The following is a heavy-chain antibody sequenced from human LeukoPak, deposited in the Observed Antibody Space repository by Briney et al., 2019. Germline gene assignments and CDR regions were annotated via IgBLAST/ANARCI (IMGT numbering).Heavy chain of an antibody. Sequence: SETLSLTCAVYGGSFSGYYWSWIRQPAGKRLECIGEINHSGSTNYNPSLKSRVTISVDTSKNQFSLKLSSVTAADTAVYYCARTGWGLRPWKIYTYYFDYWGQGTLVTVSS. D-gene: IGHD2-21*02. CDR2: INHSGST. CDR1: GGSFSGYY. J-gene: IGHJ4*02. V-gene: IGHV4-34*01. CDR3: ARTGWGLRPWKIYTYYFDY.